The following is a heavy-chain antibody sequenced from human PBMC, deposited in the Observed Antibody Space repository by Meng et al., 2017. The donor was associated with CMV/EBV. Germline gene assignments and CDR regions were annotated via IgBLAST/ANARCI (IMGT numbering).Heavy chain of an antibody. Sequence: GGSLRLSCAASGFTVSRNYMSWVRQAPGKGLEWVSVIYSGGSTYYADSVKGRFTISRDNSKNTLYLQMNSLRAEDTAVYYCAREHIDSSGYFDYWGQGTLVTVSS. D-gene: IGHD3-22*01. CDR1: GFTVSRNY. J-gene: IGHJ4*02. CDR2: IYSGGST. CDR3: AREHIDSSGYFDY. V-gene: IGHV3-53*01.